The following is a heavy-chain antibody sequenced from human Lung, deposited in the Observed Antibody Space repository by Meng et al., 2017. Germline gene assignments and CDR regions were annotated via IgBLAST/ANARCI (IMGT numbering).Heavy chain of an antibody. D-gene: IGHD6-19*01. J-gene: IGHJ5*02. CDR3: ARGDQPWPHRFDP. Sequence: QVQLVQSGAAVKTPGASVRLSCMASGYTFTNYAIHWVRQAPGQRLEWMGWITAGNGNTKYSQKFQGRVTIIRETSASTVYMELSSLRSEDTAVYYCARGDQPWPHRFDPWGQGTLVTVSS. CDR1: GYTFTNYA. V-gene: IGHV1-3*01. CDR2: ITAGNGNT.